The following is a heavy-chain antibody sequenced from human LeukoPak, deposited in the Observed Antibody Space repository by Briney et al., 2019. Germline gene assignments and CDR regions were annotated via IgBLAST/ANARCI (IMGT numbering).Heavy chain of an antibody. CDR1: GYTFTSYG. CDR3: ARIVDTAMAPSSFDY. V-gene: IGHV1-18*01. D-gene: IGHD5-18*01. CDR2: ISAYNGNT. J-gene: IGHJ4*02. Sequence: GASVKVSCKASGYTFTSYGISWVRQAPGQGLEWMGWISAYNGNTNYAQKLQGRVTMTTDTSTSTAYMELRSLRSDDTAVYYCARIVDTAMAPSSFDYWGQGTLVTVSS.